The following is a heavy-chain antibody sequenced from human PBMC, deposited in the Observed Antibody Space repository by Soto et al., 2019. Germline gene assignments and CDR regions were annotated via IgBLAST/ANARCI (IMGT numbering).Heavy chain of an antibody. CDR2: IYHSGST. CDR1: SGSISSSNW. Sequence: PSETLSLTCTVSSGSISSSNWWSWVRQPPGKGLEWIGEIYHSGSTNYNPSLKSRATISVDKSKNQFSLKLSSVTAADTAVYYCAREVVVAATNWFDPWGQGTLVTISS. D-gene: IGHD2-15*01. V-gene: IGHV4-4*02. CDR3: AREVVVAATNWFDP. J-gene: IGHJ5*02.